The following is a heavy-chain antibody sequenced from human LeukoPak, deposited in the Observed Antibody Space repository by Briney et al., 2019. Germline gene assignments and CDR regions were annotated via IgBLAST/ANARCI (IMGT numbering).Heavy chain of an antibody. CDR2: IFYSGTT. J-gene: IGHJ4*02. V-gene: IGHV4-39*01. D-gene: IGHD5-24*01. CDR3: TRRFYNDSAIEG. CDR1: GGSLSSSGYY. Sequence: SETLSLTCTVSGGSLSSSGYYWGWIRQPPGKGLEWIGDIFYSGTTYYNPSLRSRVTLSVDTSKNQFSLKLSSVTAADTALFYCTRRFYNDSAIEGWGQGTLVTVSS.